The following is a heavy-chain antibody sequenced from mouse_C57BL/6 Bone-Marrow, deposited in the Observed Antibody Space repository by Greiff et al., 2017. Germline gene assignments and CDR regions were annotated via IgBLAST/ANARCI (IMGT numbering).Heavy chain of an antibody. V-gene: IGHV1-64*01. Sequence: QVQLQQSGAELVKPGASVKLSCKASGYTFTSYWMHWVKQRPGQGLEWIGMIHPNSGSTNYNEKFKSKATLTVDKSSSTAYMQLSSLTSEDSAVYYCARGRYGYARWGYFDYWGQGTTLTVSS. CDR2: IHPNSGST. J-gene: IGHJ2*01. D-gene: IGHD2-2*01. CDR3: ARGRYGYARWGYFDY. CDR1: GYTFTSYW.